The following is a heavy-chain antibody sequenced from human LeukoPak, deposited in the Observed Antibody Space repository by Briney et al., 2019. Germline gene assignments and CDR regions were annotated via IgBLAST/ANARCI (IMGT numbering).Heavy chain of an antibody. D-gene: IGHD2-2*02. V-gene: IGHV1-69*05. J-gene: IGHJ4*02. CDR1: GGTFSSYA. Sequence: SVKVSCKASGGTFSSYAISWVRQAPGQGLEWMGGIIPIFGTANYAQKFQGRVTITTDESTSTAYMELSSLRSEDTAVYYCARDLSWKLRCSSTSCYTAFDYWGQGTLVTVSS. CDR2: IIPIFGTA. CDR3: ARDLSWKLRCSSTSCYTAFDY.